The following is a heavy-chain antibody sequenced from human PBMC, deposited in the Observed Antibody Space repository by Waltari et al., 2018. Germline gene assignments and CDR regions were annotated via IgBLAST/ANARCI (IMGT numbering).Heavy chain of an antibody. J-gene: IGHJ4*01. CDR1: GFTFSIYG. V-gene: IGHV3-30*02. CDR3: AREDIVSATQWRGNQYRGNCGYDL. CDR2: TRFDGINK. D-gene: IGHD5-12*01. Sequence: QVYLVESGGGVVQPGDSLRLSCESSGFTFSIYGMHWVRQAPGKGLDWVAFTRFDGINKHYADSVRGRFTISRDNSKNTLYLQMNSLRSEDAAVYYCAREDIVSATQWRGNQYRGNCGYDLWGQGTLVSVSS.